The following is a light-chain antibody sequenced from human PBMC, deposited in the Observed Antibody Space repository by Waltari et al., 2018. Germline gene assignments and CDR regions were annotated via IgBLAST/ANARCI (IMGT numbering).Light chain of an antibody. CDR3: QQYGSSIMYT. J-gene: IGKJ2*01. Sequence: IVLTQSPGTLSLAPGERAALSCRASQSLTKKYLAWYQQKPGQAPRLLIYGASSRAAGIPDRFIGSGSGTDVTLTISRLEPEDFGVYYCQQYGSSIMYTFGQGTKLEIK. V-gene: IGKV3-20*01. CDR1: QSLTKKY. CDR2: GAS.